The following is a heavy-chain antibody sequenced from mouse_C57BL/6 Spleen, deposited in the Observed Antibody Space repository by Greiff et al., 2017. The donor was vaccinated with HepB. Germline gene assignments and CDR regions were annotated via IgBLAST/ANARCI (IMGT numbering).Heavy chain of an antibody. V-gene: IGHV5-17*01. J-gene: IGHJ2*01. CDR3: ARKGDGNYVYFDY. CDR1: GFTFSDYG. D-gene: IGHD2-1*01. Sequence: EVMLVESGGGLVKPGGSLKLSCAASGFTFSDYGMHWVRQAPEKGLEWVAYISSGSSTIYYADTVKGRFTISRDNAKNTLFLQMTSLRSEGTAMYYCARKGDGNYVYFDYWGQGTTLTVSS. CDR2: ISSGSSTI.